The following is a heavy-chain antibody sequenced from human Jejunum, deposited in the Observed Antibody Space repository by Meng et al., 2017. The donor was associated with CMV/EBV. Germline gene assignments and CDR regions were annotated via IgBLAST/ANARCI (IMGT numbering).Heavy chain of an antibody. V-gene: IGHV3-23*03. D-gene: IGHD6-13*01. CDR3: AREEGYTRPHYFDY. CDR2: IYSDGGTT. Sequence: GITFSSYAMSWVRQAPGKGLEWVSVIYSDGGTTDYADSVKGRFTISRDNSKNTLYLQMNSLRAEDTAVYYCAREEGYTRPHYFDYWGQGTLGTVSS. J-gene: IGHJ4*02. CDR1: GITFSSYA.